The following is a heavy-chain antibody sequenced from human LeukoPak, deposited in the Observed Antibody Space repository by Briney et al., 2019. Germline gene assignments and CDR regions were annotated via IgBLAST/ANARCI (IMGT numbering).Heavy chain of an antibody. CDR1: GYSFTNYW. D-gene: IGHD1-1*01. J-gene: IGHJ4*02. CDR3: ARPRRAERDEDF. Sequence: GESLKISCKASGYSFTNYWIGWVRQMPGKGLERVAMINPDDTNLAYSPSFQGQVTISADRSISTAYLQWSSLKASDTAMYYCARPRRAERDEDFWGQGTLVTVST. V-gene: IGHV5-51*01. CDR2: INPDDTNL.